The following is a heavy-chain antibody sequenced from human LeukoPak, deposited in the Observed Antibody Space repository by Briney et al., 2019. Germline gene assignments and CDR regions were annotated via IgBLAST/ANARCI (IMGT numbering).Heavy chain of an antibody. V-gene: IGHV3-74*01. CDR1: GFTLSDYW. CDR2: IETVGTIT. Sequence: GGSLRLSCTDSGFTLSDYWMYWVRQAPGKGLEWVSRIETVGTITTYADSVKGRFTISRDNAKNTLYLQLNSLRAEDTAVYYCARGRYGDFSDAFDIWGQGTMVTVSS. D-gene: IGHD4-17*01. J-gene: IGHJ3*02. CDR3: ARGRYGDFSDAFDI.